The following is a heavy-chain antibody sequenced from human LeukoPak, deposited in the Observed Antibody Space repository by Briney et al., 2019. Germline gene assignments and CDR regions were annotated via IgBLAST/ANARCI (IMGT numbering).Heavy chain of an antibody. Sequence: GGSLRLSCAASGLTFSSYAMSWVRQAPGKGLEWVSTVSDSGDSTYYADSVEGRFTISRDNFKDALFLQMNSLRAEDTAVYYCATYDPNDYWGQGTLVTVSS. CDR3: ATYDPNDY. CDR1: GLTFSSYA. CDR2: VSDSGDST. D-gene: IGHD2-8*01. V-gene: IGHV3-23*01. J-gene: IGHJ4*02.